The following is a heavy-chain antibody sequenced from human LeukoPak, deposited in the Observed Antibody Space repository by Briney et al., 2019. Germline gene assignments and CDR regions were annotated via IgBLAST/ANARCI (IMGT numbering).Heavy chain of an antibody. CDR1: GFTFDDYA. CDR2: ISSSSSYI. CDR3: ARAPTFSGWFDY. V-gene: IGHV3-21*01. D-gene: IGHD6-19*01. J-gene: IGHJ4*02. Sequence: PGGSLRLSCAASGFTFDDYAMNWVRQAPGKGLEWVSSISSSSSYIYYADSVKGRFTISRDNAKNSLYLQMNSLRVEDTAVYYCARAPTFSGWFDYWGQGTLVTVSS.